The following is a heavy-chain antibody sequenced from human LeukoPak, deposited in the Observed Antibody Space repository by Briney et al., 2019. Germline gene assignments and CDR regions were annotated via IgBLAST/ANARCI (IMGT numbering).Heavy chain of an antibody. V-gene: IGHV1-69*05. Sequence: PGASVKVSCKASGGTFSSYAISWVRQAPGQGLEWMGGIIPIFGTANYAQKFQGRVTITTDESTSTAYMELSSLRSDDTAVYYCARVIPIAARRGGGEAFDIWGQGTMVTVSS. CDR1: GGTFSSYA. CDR3: ARVIPIAARRGGGEAFDI. J-gene: IGHJ3*02. D-gene: IGHD6-6*01. CDR2: IIPIFGTA.